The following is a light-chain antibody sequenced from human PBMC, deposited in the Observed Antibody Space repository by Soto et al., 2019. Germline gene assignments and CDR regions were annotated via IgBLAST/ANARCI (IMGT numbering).Light chain of an antibody. CDR2: GAS. J-gene: IGKJ5*01. V-gene: IGKV3D-15*01. Sequence: EIVMTQSPATLSVSPGERATLSCRASQSVSSNLAWYQQKPGQAPRLLIYGASIRATGIPARFSGSGSGTEFTLTISSLQSEDFAVYYCQQYNNWPPFDFGQGTRLEIK. CDR1: QSVSSN. CDR3: QQYNNWPPFD.